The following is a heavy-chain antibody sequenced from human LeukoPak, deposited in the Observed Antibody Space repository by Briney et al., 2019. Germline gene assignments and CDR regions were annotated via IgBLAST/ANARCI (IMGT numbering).Heavy chain of an antibody. V-gene: IGHV1-69*05. CDR2: IIPIFGTA. CDR3: ARYQSDCYDSSGYYSFDY. Sequence: GASVKVSCKASGGTFSSYAISWVRQAPGQGLEWMGGIIPIFGTANYAQKFQGRVTITTDESTSTAYMELSSLRSEDTAVYYCARYQSDCYDSSGYYSFDYWGQGTLVTVSS. D-gene: IGHD3-22*01. CDR1: GGTFSSYA. J-gene: IGHJ4*02.